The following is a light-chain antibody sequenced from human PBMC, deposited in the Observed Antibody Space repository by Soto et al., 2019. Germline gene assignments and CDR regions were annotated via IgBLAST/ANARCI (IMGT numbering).Light chain of an antibody. CDR3: QHYDTFSWT. V-gene: IGKV1-5*01. Sequence: DIQMTQSPSTLSVSLGDRITITCRASEDIDTSLAWFQQRSGKAPKVLIAGASGLMNGVPSTFSGSGSGTEFALTISSVQPDDFATYFCQHYDTFSWTFGQGTKVDIK. CDR1: EDIDTS. CDR2: GAS. J-gene: IGKJ1*01.